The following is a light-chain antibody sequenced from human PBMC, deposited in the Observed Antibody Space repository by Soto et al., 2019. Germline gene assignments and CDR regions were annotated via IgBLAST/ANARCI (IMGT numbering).Light chain of an antibody. CDR3: CSYAGSTTHYV. J-gene: IGLJ1*01. Sequence: QSALTQPAAVSGSTGQSITISCTGTSSDVGYYNLVSWYQQHPGKAPKLIIYEVNKRPSGFSNRFSGSKSGNTASLTISGLQAEDDADYCCSYAGSTTHYVFGTGTKLTVL. CDR1: SSDVGYYNL. CDR2: EVN. V-gene: IGLV2-23*02.